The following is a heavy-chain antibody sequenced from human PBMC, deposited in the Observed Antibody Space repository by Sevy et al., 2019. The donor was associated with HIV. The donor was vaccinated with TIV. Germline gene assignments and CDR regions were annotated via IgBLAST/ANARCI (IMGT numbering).Heavy chain of an antibody. CDR1: GYTFTSRD. CDR2: MNPNSGNT. CDR3: ARDSDYGGNGAYDI. J-gene: IGHJ3*02. V-gene: IGHV1-8*03. D-gene: IGHD4-17*01. Sequence: ASVKVSCKASGYTFTSRDINWVRQATGQGLEWMGWMNPNSGNTGYAQNFQNRVTITRNTSIRTAYMELSSLRPEDTAVYYCARDSDYGGNGAYDIWGQGTMVTVSS.